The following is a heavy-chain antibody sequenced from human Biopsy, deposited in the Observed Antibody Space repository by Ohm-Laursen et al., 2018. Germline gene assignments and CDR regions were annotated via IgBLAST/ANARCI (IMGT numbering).Heavy chain of an antibody. D-gene: IGHD6-19*01. J-gene: IGHJ4*02. CDR3: ARGMRSSGWPYFDS. Sequence: SDTLSLTCTVSGDSVSSGSFYWTWIQQPPGQGLEYIGYIYDRGSTANYNPSLESRVTMSVDMPKNQFSLKLSSVTAADTAIYYCARGMRSSGWPYFDSWGQGTLVTVSS. CDR2: IYDRGSTA. CDR1: GDSVSSGSFY. V-gene: IGHV4-61*01.